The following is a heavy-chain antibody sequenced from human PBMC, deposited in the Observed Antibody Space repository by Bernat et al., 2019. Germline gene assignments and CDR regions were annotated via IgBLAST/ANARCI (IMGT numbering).Heavy chain of an antibody. V-gene: IGHV3-30-3*01. CDR3: AREGYSRSTWGYFDY. CDR1: GFTFSNCA. Sequence: QVQLVESGGGVVQPGRSLRLSCAASGFTFSNCAMHWVRQAPGKGLEWVAVISYDENNMYYADSMKGRFTISRDNSKDTLYLQMNSLRAEDTAVYFCAREGYSRSTWGYFDYWGQGTLVTVSS. D-gene: IGHD6-13*01. J-gene: IGHJ4*02. CDR2: ISYDENNM.